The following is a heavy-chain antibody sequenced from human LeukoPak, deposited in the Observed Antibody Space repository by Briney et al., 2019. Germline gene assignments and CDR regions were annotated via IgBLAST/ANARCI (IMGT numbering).Heavy chain of an antibody. CDR3: TTGGNVLVAGTRAFDI. V-gene: IGHV3-15*07. D-gene: IGHD6-19*01. Sequence: GGSLRLSWAASGFTFNNDWMNWVRQAPGKGLEWVGRIKSKIDGGTTDYAAPVKGRFTISRDDSKNTLYLQMNSLKTEDTAVYYCTTGGNVLVAGTRAFDIWGQGTVVTVSS. CDR2: IKSKIDGGTT. J-gene: IGHJ3*02. CDR1: GFTFNNDW.